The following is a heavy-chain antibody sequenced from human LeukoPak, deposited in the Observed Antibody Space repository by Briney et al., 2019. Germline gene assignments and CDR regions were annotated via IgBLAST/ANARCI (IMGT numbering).Heavy chain of an antibody. V-gene: IGHV1-2*02. CDR2: INPNSGGT. J-gene: IGHJ4*02. CDR3: ARSGYGSGNYYQNYFDY. CDR1: GYTFTGYY. Sequence: GASVKVSCEASGYTFTGYYMHWVRQAPGQGLEWMGWINPNSGGTNYAQKFQGRVTMTRDTSISTAYMELSRLRSDDTAVYYCARSGYGSGNYYQNYFDYWGQGTLVTVSS. D-gene: IGHD3-10*01.